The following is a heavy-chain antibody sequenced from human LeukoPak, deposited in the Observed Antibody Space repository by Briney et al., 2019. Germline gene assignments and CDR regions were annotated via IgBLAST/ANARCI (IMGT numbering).Heavy chain of an antibody. D-gene: IGHD6-19*01. CDR2: INHSGST. J-gene: IGHJ6*03. Sequence: PSETLSLTCAVYGGSFSGYYWSWIRQPPGKGLEWIGEINHSGSTNYNPSLKSRVTISVDTSKDQFSLKLSSVTAADTAVYYCARLPAGGQYYSYYYMDVWGKGTTVTISS. CDR3: ARLPAGGQYYSYYYMDV. V-gene: IGHV4-34*01. CDR1: GGSFSGYY.